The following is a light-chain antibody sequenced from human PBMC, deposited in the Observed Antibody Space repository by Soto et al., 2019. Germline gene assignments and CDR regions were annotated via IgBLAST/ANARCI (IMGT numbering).Light chain of an antibody. CDR1: SSDVGGYNS. Sequence: QSALTQPASVSGSPGQSITISCTGTSSDVGGYNSVSWYQQSPGKAPKLMIYAVSNRPSGVSNRFSGSKSGNTASLTISGLQAEDEADYYCSSYTSSSTLVFGGGTKLTVL. J-gene: IGLJ3*02. CDR3: SSYTSSSTLV. V-gene: IGLV2-14*01. CDR2: AVS.